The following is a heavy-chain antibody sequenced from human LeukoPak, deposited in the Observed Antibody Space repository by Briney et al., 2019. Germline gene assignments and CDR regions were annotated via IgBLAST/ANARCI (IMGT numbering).Heavy chain of an antibody. J-gene: IGHJ4*02. Sequence: GGSLRLSCAASGFSFNTCAMSWVRQAPGKGLEWVSTVNKNGGGAYYADSVKGRFTISRDNSRNMVYLQMNSLRAEDTAVYYCAKDFGGIPLDYWGQGTLVTVSS. CDR1: GFSFNTCA. V-gene: IGHV3-23*01. D-gene: IGHD2-15*01. CDR3: AKDFGGIPLDY. CDR2: VNKNGGGA.